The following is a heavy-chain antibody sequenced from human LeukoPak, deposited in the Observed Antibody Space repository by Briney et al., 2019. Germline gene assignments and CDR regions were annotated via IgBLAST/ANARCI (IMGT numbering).Heavy chain of an antibody. D-gene: IGHD2-2*01. CDR3: ARLQGVVVPAASDY. CDR1: GGSISSSSYY. CDR2: IYYSGST. V-gene: IGHV4-39*01. J-gene: IGHJ4*02. Sequence: SETLSLTSTVSGGSISSSSYYWGWIRQPPGKGLEWIGSIYYSGSTYYNPSLKSRVTISVDTSKNQFSLKLSSVTAADTAVYYCARLQGVVVPAASDYWGQGTLVTVSS.